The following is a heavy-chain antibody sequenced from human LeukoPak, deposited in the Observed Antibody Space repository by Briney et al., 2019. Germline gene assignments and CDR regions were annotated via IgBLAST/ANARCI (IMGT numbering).Heavy chain of an antibody. V-gene: IGHV3-15*01. CDR2: IKSKTDGGTT. CDR1: GFTFSNAW. CDR3: TTGCSSTSCSYGGDY. D-gene: IGHD2-2*01. Sequence: GGSLRLSCAASGFTFSNAWMSWVRQAPGKGLGWVGRIKSKTDGGTTDYAAPVKGRFTISRDDLKNTLYLQMNSLKTEDTAVYYCTTGCSSTSCSYGGDYWGQGTLVTVSS. J-gene: IGHJ4*02.